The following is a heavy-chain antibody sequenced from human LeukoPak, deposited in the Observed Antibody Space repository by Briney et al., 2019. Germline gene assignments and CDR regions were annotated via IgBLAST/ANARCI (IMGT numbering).Heavy chain of an antibody. D-gene: IGHD5/OR15-5a*01. CDR2: ITHDGSSA. Sequence: GGSLRLSCAASGFTFSSYCMHWVRQAPGKGLVWVSRITHDGSSAIYADSVNGRFTISRDNAKNTLYLQMNSLRADDTAVYYCERFSVCPRCHFDYWGQGTLVTVSS. J-gene: IGHJ4*02. CDR1: GFTFSSYC. V-gene: IGHV3-74*01. CDR3: ERFSVCPRCHFDY.